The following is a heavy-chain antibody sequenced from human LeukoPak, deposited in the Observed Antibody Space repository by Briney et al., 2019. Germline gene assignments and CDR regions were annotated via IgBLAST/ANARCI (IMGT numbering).Heavy chain of an antibody. J-gene: IGHJ2*01. CDR2: IYTSGST. D-gene: IGHD1-26*01. V-gene: IGHV4-4*07. CDR1: GGSISSYY. Sequence: PSETLSLTCTVSGGSISSYYWSWIRQPAGKGLEWIGRIYTSGSTNYNPSLKSRVTMSVDTSKNQFSLKLSSVTAADTAVYYCARVRWELLFRGLEYSDLWGRGTLVTVSS. CDR3: ARVRWELLFRGLEYSDL.